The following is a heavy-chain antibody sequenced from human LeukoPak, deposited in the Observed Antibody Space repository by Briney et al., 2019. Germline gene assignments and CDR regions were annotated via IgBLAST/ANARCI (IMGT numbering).Heavy chain of an antibody. Sequence: PSETLSLTCAVYGGSFSGYYWSWIRPPPGKVLEWSGEINHSGSTNYNPSLKSRVTISVDTSKNQFSLKLSSVTAADTAVYYCARGQEDGTMGDYWGQGTLVTVSS. CDR2: INHSGST. CDR3: ARGQEDGTMGDY. D-gene: IGHD3-10*01. CDR1: GGSFSGYY. J-gene: IGHJ4*02. V-gene: IGHV4-34*01.